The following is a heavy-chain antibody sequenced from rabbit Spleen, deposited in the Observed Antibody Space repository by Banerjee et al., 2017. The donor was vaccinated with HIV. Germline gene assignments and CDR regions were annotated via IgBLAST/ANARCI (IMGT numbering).Heavy chain of an antibody. CDR2: IDPLFGRT. D-gene: IGHD4-1*01. J-gene: IGHJ3*01. V-gene: IGHV1S7*01. Sequence: QLKETGGGLVQPGGSLTLSCKASGFDFSNCYMNWVRQAPGKGLEWIGYIDPLFGRTYFASWVNGRFTISSHNAQNTLYLQLNSLTVADTATYFCARDLTGVIGWNFGWWGQGTLVTVS. CDR1: GFDFSNCY. CDR3: ARDLTGVIGWNFGW.